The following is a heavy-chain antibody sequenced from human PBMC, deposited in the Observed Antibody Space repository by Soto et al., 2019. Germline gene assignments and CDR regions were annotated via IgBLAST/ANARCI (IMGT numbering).Heavy chain of an antibody. CDR3: ARDLSSTSWSDAFDI. D-gene: IGHD2-2*01. J-gene: IGHJ3*02. Sequence: GGSLRLSCAASGFTFSSYWMSWVRQAPGKGLEWVANIKQDGSEKYYVDSVKGRFTISRDNAKNSLYLQMNSLRAEDTAVYYCARDLSSTSWSDAFDIWGQGTMVTVS. CDR2: IKQDGSEK. V-gene: IGHV3-7*01. CDR1: GFTFSSYW.